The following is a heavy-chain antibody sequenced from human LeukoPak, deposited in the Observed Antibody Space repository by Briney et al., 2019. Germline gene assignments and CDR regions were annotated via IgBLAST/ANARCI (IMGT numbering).Heavy chain of an antibody. Sequence: GGPLRLSCAASGFTFSSYWMSWVRQAPGKGLEWVANIKQDGSEKYYVDSVKGRFTISRDNAKNSLNLQMNSLRAEDTAVYYCARVSGSSSLGGYFDYWGQGTLVTVSS. CDR1: GFTFSSYW. CDR2: IKQDGSEK. J-gene: IGHJ4*02. D-gene: IGHD6-6*01. V-gene: IGHV3-7*01. CDR3: ARVSGSSSLGGYFDY.